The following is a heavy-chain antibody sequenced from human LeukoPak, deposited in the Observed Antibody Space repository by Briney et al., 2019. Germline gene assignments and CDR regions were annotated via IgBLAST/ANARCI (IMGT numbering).Heavy chain of an antibody. J-gene: IGHJ5*02. CDR2: ISTMSNYI. CDR1: GFDFSTYA. CDR3: SRDRLGGLDL. Sequence: GGSLRLSCAASGFDFSTYAITWVRQAPGKGLEWASSISTMSNYISYGDSVKGRFTISRDNAKNSVYLQMNSLRPEDTAVYYCSRDRLGGLDLWGQGTLVTVSS. D-gene: IGHD5-12*01. V-gene: IGHV3-21*01.